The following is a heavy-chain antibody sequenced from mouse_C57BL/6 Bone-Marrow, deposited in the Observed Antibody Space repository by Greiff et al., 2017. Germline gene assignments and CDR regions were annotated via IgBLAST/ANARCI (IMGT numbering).Heavy chain of an antibody. CDR1: GYTFTSYW. CDR3: ARYYGSIPYAMDY. V-gene: IGHV1-64*01. CDR2: IHPNSGST. D-gene: IGHD1-1*01. J-gene: IGHJ4*01. Sequence: VQLQQPGAELVKPGASVKLSCKASGYTFTSYWMHWVKQRPGQGLEWIGMIHPNSGSTNYNEKFKSKATLTVDKSSSTAYMQLSSLTSEDSAVYYCARYYGSIPYAMDYWGQGTSVTVSS.